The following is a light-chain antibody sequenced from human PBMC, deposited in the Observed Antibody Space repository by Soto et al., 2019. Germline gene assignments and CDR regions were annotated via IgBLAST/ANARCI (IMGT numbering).Light chain of an antibody. CDR1: QSVSSN. V-gene: IGKV3-15*01. Sequence: PGERATLSSRASQSVSSNLAWYQQKRGQAPRLLIYGASTRATGIPARFSGSGSGTEFTLTISSLQSEDFAVYYCQQYNNWPYTFGQGTKLEIK. CDR2: GAS. J-gene: IGKJ2*01. CDR3: QQYNNWPYT.